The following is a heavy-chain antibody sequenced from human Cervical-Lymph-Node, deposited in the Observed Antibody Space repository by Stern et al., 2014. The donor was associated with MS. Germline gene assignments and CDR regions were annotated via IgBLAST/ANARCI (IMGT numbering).Heavy chain of an antibody. CDR2: IYWDDQK. J-gene: IGHJ4*02. V-gene: IGHV2-5*08. CDR3: AHRTAGPFDY. CDR1: GFSLSTSGMR. Sequence: ESGPALVKPTQTLTLTCTFSGFSLSTSGMRVGWIRQPPGEALEWLAYIYWDDQKRYSPSLKSRLTITKDPSKKQVVLTLTNVDPVDTATYYCAHRTAGPFDYWGQGTLVTVSS.